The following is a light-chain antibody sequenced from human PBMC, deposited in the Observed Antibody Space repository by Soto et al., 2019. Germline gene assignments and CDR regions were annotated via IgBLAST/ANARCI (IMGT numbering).Light chain of an antibody. J-gene: IGLJ2*01. Sequence: QSALTQPASVSGSLGQSITSSCTGTSSDVGKYNYVSWYQQHPDKAPKLMIFDVSNRPSGISNRFSGSKSGNTASLTISGLQAEDEADYFCSSYTSTSNVIFGGGTQLTVL. V-gene: IGLV2-14*01. CDR1: SSDVGKYNY. CDR3: SSYTSTSNVI. CDR2: DVS.